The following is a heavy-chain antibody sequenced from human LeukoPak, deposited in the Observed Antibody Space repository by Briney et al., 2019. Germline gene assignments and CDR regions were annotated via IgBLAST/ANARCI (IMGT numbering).Heavy chain of an antibody. V-gene: IGHV3-11*04. CDR1: GFTFSDYY. Sequence: NPGGSLRLSCAASGFTFSDYYMSWIRQAPGKGLEWVSYISSSGSTIYYADSVKGRFTISRDNAKNSLYLQMNSLRAEDTAVYYCASCGYDYVWGSYRSRVTTGQNTDYWGQGTLVTVSS. D-gene: IGHD3-16*02. CDR2: ISSSGSTI. CDR3: ASCGYDYVWGSYRSRVTTGQNTDY. J-gene: IGHJ4*02.